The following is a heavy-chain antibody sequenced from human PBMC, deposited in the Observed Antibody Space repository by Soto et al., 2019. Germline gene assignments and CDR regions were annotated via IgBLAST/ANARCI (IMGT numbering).Heavy chain of an antibody. V-gene: IGHV3-23*01. CDR2: ISGSGGST. CDR3: AKGGGIVVVTAIHY. D-gene: IGHD2-21*02. J-gene: IGHJ4*02. CDR1: GFTFSSYA. Sequence: GGSLRLSCAASGFTFSSYAMSWVRQAPGKGLEWVSAISGSGGSTYYADSVKGRFTISRDNSKNTLYLQMKSLRAEDTAVYYRAKGGGIVVVTAIHYWGQGTLVTVSS.